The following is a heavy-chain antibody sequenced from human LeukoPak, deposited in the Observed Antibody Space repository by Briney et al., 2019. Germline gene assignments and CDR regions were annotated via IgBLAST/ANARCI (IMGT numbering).Heavy chain of an antibody. CDR2: VYYSGST. V-gene: IGHV4-39*07. Sequence: PSETLSLTCTVSGGSISSGSFYWGWIRQPPGKGLEWIGSVYYSGSTYYNPSLESRLTMSRDTSKNQFSLKLSSVTAADTAIYYCVSDKTFEVVNFFDSWGQGTLVTVSS. CDR1: GGSISSGSFY. D-gene: IGHD3-3*01. CDR3: VSDKTFEVVNFFDS. J-gene: IGHJ4*02.